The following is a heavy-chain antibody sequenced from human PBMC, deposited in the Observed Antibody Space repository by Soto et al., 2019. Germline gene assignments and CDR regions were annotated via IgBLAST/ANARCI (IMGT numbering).Heavy chain of an antibody. J-gene: IGHJ4*02. CDR2: IYYSGST. CDR1: GGSISSGDYY. D-gene: IGHD7-27*01. Sequence: SETLSLTCTVSGGSISSGDYYWSWIRQPPGKGLEWIGYIYYSGSTYYNPSLKSRVTISIDTSKNQFSLKLTSVTAADTAVYYCASQKLGVPAYFDYWGQGTLVTVSS. V-gene: IGHV4-30-4*01. CDR3: ASQKLGVPAYFDY.